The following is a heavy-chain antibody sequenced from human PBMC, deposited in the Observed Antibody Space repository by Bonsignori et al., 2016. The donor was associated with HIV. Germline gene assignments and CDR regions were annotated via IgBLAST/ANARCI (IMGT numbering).Heavy chain of an antibody. D-gene: IGHD1-26*01. Sequence: GGSLRLSCAASGFIFGSFAMHWVRQAPGKGLEWVAFISYDGRNKYYADSVKGRFTISRDNSKNTLYLQMNSLRAEDTAVYFCARDLGGGGTYFFDYWGQGTLVTVSS. CDR1: GFIFGSFA. J-gene: IGHJ4*02. CDR3: ARDLGGGGTYFFDY. CDR2: ISYDGRNK. V-gene: IGHV3-30*04.